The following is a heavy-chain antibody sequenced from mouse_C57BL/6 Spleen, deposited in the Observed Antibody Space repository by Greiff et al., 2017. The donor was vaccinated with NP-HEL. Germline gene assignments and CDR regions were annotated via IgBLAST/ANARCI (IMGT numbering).Heavy chain of an antibody. Sequence: QVHVKQSGAELVKPGASVKISCKASGYAFSSYWMNWVKQRPGKGLEWIGQIYPGDGDTNYNGKFKGKATLTADKSSSTAYMQLSSLTSEDSAVYFCARDYGSSFYWYFDVWGTGTTVTVSS. CDR3: ARDYGSSFYWYFDV. CDR2: IYPGDGDT. CDR1: GYAFSSYW. J-gene: IGHJ1*03. V-gene: IGHV1-80*01. D-gene: IGHD1-1*01.